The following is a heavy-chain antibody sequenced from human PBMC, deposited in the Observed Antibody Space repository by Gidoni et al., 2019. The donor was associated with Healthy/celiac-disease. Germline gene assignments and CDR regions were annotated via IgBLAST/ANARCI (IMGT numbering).Heavy chain of an antibody. V-gene: IGHV5-10-1*03. CDR2: IDPSDSYT. Sequence: EVQLVQAGAAVKKPGESLRISCKGSGCSFTSYGISWVRQMPGKGLEWMGRIDPSDSYTNYSPSFHGHVTISADKSISTAYLQWSSLKASDTAMYYCARRVQGYYYGMDVWGQGTTVTVSS. J-gene: IGHJ6*02. CDR3: ARRVQGYYYGMDV. CDR1: GCSFTSYG.